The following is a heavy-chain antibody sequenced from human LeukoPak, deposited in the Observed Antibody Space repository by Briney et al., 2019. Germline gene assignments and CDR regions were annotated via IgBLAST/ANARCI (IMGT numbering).Heavy chain of an antibody. V-gene: IGHV4-59*01. CDR2: IYYSGST. Sequence: PSGTLSLTCTVSGGSISSYYWSWIRQPPGKGLEWIGYIYYSGSTNYNPSLKSRVTISVDTSKNQFSLKLSSVTAADTAVYYCARSGYSYGFYYFDYWGQGTLVTVSS. J-gene: IGHJ4*02. D-gene: IGHD5-18*01. CDR3: ARSGYSYGFYYFDY. CDR1: GGSISSYY.